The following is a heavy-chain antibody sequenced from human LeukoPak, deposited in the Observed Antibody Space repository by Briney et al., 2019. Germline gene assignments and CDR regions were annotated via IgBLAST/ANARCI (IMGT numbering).Heavy chain of an antibody. CDR1: GGSFSGYY. CDR3: ARGRSVNNWNRSGVYFDY. V-gene: IGHV4-34*01. J-gene: IGHJ4*02. Sequence: SETLSLTCAVYGGSFSGYYWSWIRQPPGKGLEWIGEINHSGSTNYNPSLKSRVTISVDTSKNQFSLKLSSVTAADTAVYYWARGRSVNNWNRSGVYFDYWGQGTLVTVSS. CDR2: INHSGST. D-gene: IGHD1-20*01.